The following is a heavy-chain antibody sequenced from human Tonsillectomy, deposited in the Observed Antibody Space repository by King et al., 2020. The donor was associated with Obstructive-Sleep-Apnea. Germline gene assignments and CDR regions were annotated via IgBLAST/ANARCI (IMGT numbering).Heavy chain of an antibody. Sequence: VQLQQWGAGLLKPSETLSLTCAVYGGSFSGYYWSWIRQPPGKGLEWIGEINHSGSTNYNPSLKSRVTISVDTSKNQFSLQLSSVTAADTAVYYCARTQMGIAAAGPPYWGQGTLVTVST. V-gene: IGHV4-34*01. CDR1: GGSFSGYY. CDR3: ARTQMGIAAAGPPY. J-gene: IGHJ4*02. D-gene: IGHD6-13*01. CDR2: INHSGST.